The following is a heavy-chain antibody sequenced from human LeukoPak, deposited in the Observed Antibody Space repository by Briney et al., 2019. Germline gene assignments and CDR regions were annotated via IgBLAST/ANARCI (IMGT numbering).Heavy chain of an antibody. Sequence: GGSLRLPCAVSGFTFSSYSMSWVRQAPGKGLEWVSSLSDTGYSTYYADSVKGRFTVSRDNSKNTLYLQMNSLRAEDTAVYYCAKSEGYYEYWGQGTLVTVSS. D-gene: IGHD3-10*01. V-gene: IGHV3-23*01. J-gene: IGHJ4*02. CDR1: GFTFSSYS. CDR3: AKSEGYYEY. CDR2: LSDTGYST.